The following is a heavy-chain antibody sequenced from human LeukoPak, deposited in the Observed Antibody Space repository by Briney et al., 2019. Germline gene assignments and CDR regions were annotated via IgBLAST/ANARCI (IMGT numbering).Heavy chain of an antibody. CDR1: GFTFSNYA. D-gene: IGHD3/OR15-3a*01. V-gene: IGHV3-64D*06. CDR3: VKGTGTKYYYYGMDV. J-gene: IGHJ6*02. CDR2: ISSNGGST. Sequence: GGSRRLSCSASGFTFSNYAMHWVRRAQGKGLEYVSAISSNGGSTYYADSVKGRITISRDNSKNTLYLQMSSLRAEDTAVYYCVKGTGTKYYYYGMDVWGQGTTVTVSS.